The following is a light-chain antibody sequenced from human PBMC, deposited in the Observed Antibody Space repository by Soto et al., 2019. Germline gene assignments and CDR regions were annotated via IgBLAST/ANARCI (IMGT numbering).Light chain of an antibody. Sequence: EIVLTQSPGTLSLSPGEGATLSCRASQSVSSSLLAWFQQKPGQAPRLLIHDVSSRATGIPDRFSGSGSGTDYTLSSSRLAPDDCEVYYCHRDGSAPLSFGQGTKREIK. V-gene: IGKV3-20*01. J-gene: IGKJ2*01. CDR2: DVS. CDR3: HRDGSAPLS. CDR1: QSVSSSL.